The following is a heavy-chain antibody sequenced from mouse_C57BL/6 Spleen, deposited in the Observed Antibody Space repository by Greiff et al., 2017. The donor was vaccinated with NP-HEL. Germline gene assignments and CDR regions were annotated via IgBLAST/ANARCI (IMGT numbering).Heavy chain of an antibody. CDR2: IDPSDSYT. V-gene: IGHV1-69*01. CDR1: GYTFTSYW. J-gene: IGHJ2*01. CDR3: ARNSYGSSYDY. D-gene: IGHD1-1*01. Sequence: QVQLQQPGAELVMPGASVKLSCKASGYTFTSYWMHWVKQRPGQGLEWIGEIDPSDSYTNYNQKFKGKSTLTVDKSSSTAYMQLSSLTSEDSAVYYCARNSYGSSYDYWGQGTTLTVSS.